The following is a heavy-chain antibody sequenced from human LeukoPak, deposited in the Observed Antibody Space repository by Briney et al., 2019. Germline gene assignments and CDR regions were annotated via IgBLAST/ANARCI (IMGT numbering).Heavy chain of an antibody. J-gene: IGHJ4*02. V-gene: IGHV3-9*01. CDR1: GFTFDDYA. CDR3: AKDREGMATLLDY. CDR2: ISWNSGSI. D-gene: IGHD5-24*01. Sequence: PGRSLRLSCAASGFTFDDYAMHWARQAPGKGLEWVSGISWNSGSIGYADSVKGRFTISRDNAKNSLYLQMNSLRAEDTALYYCAKDREGMATLLDYWGQGTLVTVSS.